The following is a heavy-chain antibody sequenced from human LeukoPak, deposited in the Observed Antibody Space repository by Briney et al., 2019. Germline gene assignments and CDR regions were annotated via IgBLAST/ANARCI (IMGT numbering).Heavy chain of an antibody. D-gene: IGHD3-9*01. CDR2: INSDGSST. CDR1: GFTFNSFW. CDR3: ARVLTGYYNFDY. Sequence: GGSLRLSCAASGFTFNSFWMHWVRQAPGKGLVWVSHINSDGSSTSYADSVKGRFTISRDNAKNTLYLQMNSLRAEDTAVYYCARVLTGYYNFDYWGQGTLVTVSS. J-gene: IGHJ4*02. V-gene: IGHV3-74*01.